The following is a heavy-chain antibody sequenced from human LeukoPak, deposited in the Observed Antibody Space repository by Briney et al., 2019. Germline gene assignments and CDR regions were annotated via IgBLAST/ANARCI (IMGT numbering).Heavy chain of an antibody. D-gene: IGHD1-26*01. CDR2: FYYTGTS. CDR3: ARRSGTYHAFDI. CDR1: GGSISSNGYY. J-gene: IGHJ3*02. Sequence: SETLSLTCTVSGGSISSNGYYWGWIRQPPGKGLEWIGSFYYTGTSFYSPSLKSRVTISVDTSKNQFSLKLSSVTAAATAVYYCARRSGTYHAFDIWGQGTMVTVSS. V-gene: IGHV4-39*01.